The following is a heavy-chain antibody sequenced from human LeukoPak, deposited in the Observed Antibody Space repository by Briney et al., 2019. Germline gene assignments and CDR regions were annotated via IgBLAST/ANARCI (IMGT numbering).Heavy chain of an antibody. CDR3: ARDTIDSNSDC. V-gene: IGHV3-66*02. D-gene: IGHD4-11*01. J-gene: IGHJ4*02. Sequence: GGSLRLSCTASVFTVSSNYMTWVRQAPGKGLEWVSVIYSGGSTYYADSVKGRFTISRDSSKNTLFLQMNSLRPADTAIYYCARDTIDSNSDCWGQGTLVTVSS. CDR1: VFTVSSNY. CDR2: IYSGGST.